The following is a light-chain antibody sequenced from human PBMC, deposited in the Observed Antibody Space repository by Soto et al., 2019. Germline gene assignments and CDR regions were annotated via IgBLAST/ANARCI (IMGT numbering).Light chain of an antibody. CDR3: QHSTNWPRN. CDR2: DAS. CDR1: QSVDTF. Sequence: EIVLTQSPATLSLSPGERATLSCRASQSVDTFLAWYQQKHGQAPRLIIYDASNRATGIPARFSGTESGTDFALTISSVVPEDLAVYYCQHSTNWPRNFGQGTKLDIK. V-gene: IGKV3-11*01. J-gene: IGKJ2*01.